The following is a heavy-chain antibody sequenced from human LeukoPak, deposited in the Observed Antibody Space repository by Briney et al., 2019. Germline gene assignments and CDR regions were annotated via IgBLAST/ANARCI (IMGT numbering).Heavy chain of an antibody. CDR3: ARRAAALGAFDY. D-gene: IGHD6-13*01. J-gene: IGHJ4*02. Sequence: GGSLRLSCAASGFTFSSYWMHWVRQAPGKGLVWVSRINSDGSSTSYADSVKGRFTISRDNAKNTLYLQMNSLRAEDTSVYYCARRAAALGAFDYWGQGTLVTVSS. CDR1: GFTFSSYW. V-gene: IGHV3-74*01. CDR2: INSDGSST.